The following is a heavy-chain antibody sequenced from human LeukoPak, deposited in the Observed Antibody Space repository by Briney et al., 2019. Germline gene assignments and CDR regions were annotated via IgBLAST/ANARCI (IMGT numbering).Heavy chain of an antibody. CDR3: ARGRSRDSSGYYYPRLSSYFDY. V-gene: IGHV4-34*01. CDR2: INHSGST. J-gene: IGHJ4*02. CDR1: GGSFSGYY. D-gene: IGHD3-22*01. Sequence: PSETLSLTCAVYGGSFSGYYWSWLRQPPGKGLEWIGEINHSGSTNYNPSLTSRVTISVDTTKNQFSLKLSSVTAAHTAVYYCARGRSRDSSGYYYPRLSSYFDYWGQGTLVTVSS.